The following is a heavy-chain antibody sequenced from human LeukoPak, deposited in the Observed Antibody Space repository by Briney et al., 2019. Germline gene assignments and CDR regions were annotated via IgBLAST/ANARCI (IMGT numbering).Heavy chain of an antibody. CDR1: GDSISSGSYY. V-gene: IGHV4-61*01. Sequence: SETLSLTCIVSGDSISSGSYYWSWIRQPPGKGLEWIGYVYYSGSTEYNPSLRSRVTISLDMSKHQFSLNLTSVTAADTAVYYCASNTGTVFDYWGQGALVTVSS. D-gene: IGHD7-27*01. J-gene: IGHJ4*02. CDR3: ASNTGTVFDY. CDR2: VYYSGST.